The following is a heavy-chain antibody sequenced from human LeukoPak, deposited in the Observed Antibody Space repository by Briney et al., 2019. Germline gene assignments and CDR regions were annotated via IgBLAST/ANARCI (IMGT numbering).Heavy chain of an antibody. D-gene: IGHD1-26*01. CDR3: ASARWDV. V-gene: IGHV4-34*01. Sequence: SETLSLTCAVYGGSFSGYYWTWIRQPPGKGLEWIGEINHSGSTNYNPSLKSRVTISVDTSKNQFSLKLSSVTAADTAVYYCASARWDVWGQGVLVTVSS. CDR2: INHSGST. CDR1: GGSFSGYY. J-gene: IGHJ4*02.